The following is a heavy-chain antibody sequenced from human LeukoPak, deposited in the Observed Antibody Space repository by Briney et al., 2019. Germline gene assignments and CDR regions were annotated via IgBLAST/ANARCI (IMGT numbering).Heavy chain of an antibody. CDR1: GYTFTGYY. Sequence: ASVKVSCKASGYTFTGYYMHWVRPAPGQGLGWMGWINPNSGGTNYAQKFQGRVTMTRDMSTSTVYMELSSLRSEDTAVYYCARGEVSDHWGYHGSGSYSNFDYWGQGTLVTVSS. CDR3: ARGEVSDHWGYHGSGSYSNFDY. CDR2: INPNSGGT. J-gene: IGHJ4*02. D-gene: IGHD3-10*01. V-gene: IGHV1-2*02.